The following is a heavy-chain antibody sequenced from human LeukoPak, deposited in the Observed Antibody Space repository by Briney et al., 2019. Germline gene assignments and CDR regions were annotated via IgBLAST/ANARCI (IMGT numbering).Heavy chain of an antibody. CDR3: ASDTDYYDSSAGAFDI. CDR2: ISSSSSYI. J-gene: IGHJ3*02. D-gene: IGHD3-22*01. V-gene: IGHV3-21*01. Sequence: PGGSLRLSCAASGFTFSSYSMNWVRQAPGKGLEWVSSISSSSSYIYYADSVKGRFTISRDNAKNSLYLQMNSLRAEDTAVYYCASDTDYYDSSAGAFDIWGQGTMVTVSS. CDR1: GFTFSSYS.